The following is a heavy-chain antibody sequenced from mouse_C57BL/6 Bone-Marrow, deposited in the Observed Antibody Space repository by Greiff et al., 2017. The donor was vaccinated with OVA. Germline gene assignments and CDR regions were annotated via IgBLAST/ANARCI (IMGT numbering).Heavy chain of an antibody. V-gene: IGHV5-6*02. J-gene: IGHJ2*01. Sequence: DVKLVESGGDLVKPGGSLKLSCAASGFTFSSYGMSWVRQTPDKRLEWVATISSGGSYTYYPDSVKGRFTISRDNAKNTLYLQMSSLKSEDTAMYYCASQGDYDFDYWGQGTTLTVSS. CDR3: ASQGDYDFDY. D-gene: IGHD2-4*01. CDR2: ISSGGSYT. CDR1: GFTFSSYG.